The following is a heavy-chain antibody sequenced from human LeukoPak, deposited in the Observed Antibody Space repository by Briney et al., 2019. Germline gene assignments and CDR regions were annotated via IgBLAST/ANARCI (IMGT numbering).Heavy chain of an antibody. CDR2: IYYSGST. D-gene: IGHD1-1*01. Sequence: SWTLSLTCTVSGDSISSYYWSWIRQPPGKGLDWIGYIYYSGSTNYNPSLRSRVTISVDTSKNQFSLKLSSVTAADTAVYYCARYKSVADSFDPWGQGTLVTVSS. CDR1: GDSISSYY. J-gene: IGHJ5*02. V-gene: IGHV4-59*01. CDR3: ARYKSVADSFDP.